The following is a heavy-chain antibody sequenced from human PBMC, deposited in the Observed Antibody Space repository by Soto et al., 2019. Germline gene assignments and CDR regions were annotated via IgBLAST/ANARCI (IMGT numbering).Heavy chain of an antibody. CDR1: GGSISSSSYY. V-gene: IGHV4-39*01. Sequence: PSETLSLTCTVSGGSISSSSYYWGWIRQPPGKGLEWIGSIYYSGSTYYNPSLKSRVTISVDTSKNQFSLKLSSVTAADTAVYYCARPGGYSYGLVYYYYMDVWGKGTTVTVSS. CDR2: IYYSGST. J-gene: IGHJ6*03. D-gene: IGHD5-18*01. CDR3: ARPGGYSYGLVYYYYMDV.